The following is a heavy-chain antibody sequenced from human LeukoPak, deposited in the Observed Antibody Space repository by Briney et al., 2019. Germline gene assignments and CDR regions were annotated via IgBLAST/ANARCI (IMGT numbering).Heavy chain of an antibody. CDR2: ISTSGST. Sequence: SETPSLTCTVSGGSISGYYWSWLRQPAGKGQEWIGHISTSGSTGYNPSLKSRVTMSVDTSKNQFSLKLSSVTAADTAVYYCARASDSSGYYLDYWGQGTLVTVSS. V-gene: IGHV4-4*07. CDR1: GGSISGYY. CDR3: ARASDSSGYYLDY. J-gene: IGHJ4*02. D-gene: IGHD3-22*01.